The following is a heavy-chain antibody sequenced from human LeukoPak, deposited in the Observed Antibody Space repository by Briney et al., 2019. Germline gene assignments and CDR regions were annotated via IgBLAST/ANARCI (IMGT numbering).Heavy chain of an antibody. Sequence: GGSLRLSCAASGFTFSSYSMNWVRQAPGKGLEWVSSISSSSSYIYYADSVKGRFTISRDNAKNSLYLQMNSLRAEDTAVYYCARDRGIAAAGTKDYWGQGTLVTVSS. J-gene: IGHJ4*02. V-gene: IGHV3-21*04. CDR1: GFTFSSYS. CDR3: ARDRGIAAAGTKDY. CDR2: ISSSSSYI. D-gene: IGHD6-13*01.